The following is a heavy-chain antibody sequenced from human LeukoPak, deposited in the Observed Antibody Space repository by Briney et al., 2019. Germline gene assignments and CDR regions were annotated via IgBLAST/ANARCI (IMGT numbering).Heavy chain of an antibody. V-gene: IGHV3-53*01. CDR1: GFTVSSND. Sequence: PGGSLRLSCAASGFTVSSNDMSWVRQAPGKGLEWVSVIYSGGSTYYADSVKGRFTISRDNSKNTLYLQMNSLRAEDTAVYYCARGNRVWFGDLSYYYYMDVWGKGTTVTVSS. J-gene: IGHJ6*03. D-gene: IGHD3-10*01. CDR2: IYSGGST. CDR3: ARGNRVWFGDLSYYYYMDV.